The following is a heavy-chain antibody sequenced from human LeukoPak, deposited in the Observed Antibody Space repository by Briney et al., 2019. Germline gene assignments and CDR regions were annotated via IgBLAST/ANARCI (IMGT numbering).Heavy chain of an antibody. Sequence: ASVKVSCTASGYTFTSYAMHWVRQAPGQRLEWMGWINAGNGSTKYSQKFQGRVTMTTDTSTSTAYMELRSLRSDDTAVYYCARDDYYDSSGYYLRYYYYYGMDVWGQGTTVTVSS. V-gene: IGHV1-3*01. D-gene: IGHD3-22*01. CDR3: ARDDYYDSSGYYLRYYYYYGMDV. CDR1: GYTFTSYA. J-gene: IGHJ6*02. CDR2: INAGNGST.